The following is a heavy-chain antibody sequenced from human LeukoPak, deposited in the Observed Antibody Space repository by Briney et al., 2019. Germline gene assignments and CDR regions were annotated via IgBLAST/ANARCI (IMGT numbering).Heavy chain of an antibody. Sequence: SVKVSCKASGGTFSIYAISGVRQAPGQGLEWMGGIIPIFGTANHAQKFQGRVTLTTDESTSTAYMELSSLSSEDTAVYYCARGPAISGYSYGYHRPPFYWGQGTLVTVSS. D-gene: IGHD5-18*01. V-gene: IGHV1-69*05. CDR3: ARGPAISGYSYGYHRPPFY. J-gene: IGHJ4*02. CDR2: IIPIFGTA. CDR1: GGTFSIYA.